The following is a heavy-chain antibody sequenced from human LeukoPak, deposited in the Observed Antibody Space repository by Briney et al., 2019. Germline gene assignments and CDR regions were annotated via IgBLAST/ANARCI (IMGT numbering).Heavy chain of an antibody. CDR1: GYTFTSYG. Sequence: ASVKVSCKASGYTFTSYGITWVRQAPGQGLEWMGWISAYNGNTNYAQKLQGRVTMTTDTSTSTAYMELRSLRSDDTAVYYCARAGYSSSWYYSDYWGQGTLVTVSS. J-gene: IGHJ4*02. CDR2: ISAYNGNT. D-gene: IGHD6-13*01. V-gene: IGHV1-18*01. CDR3: ARAGYSSSWYYSDY.